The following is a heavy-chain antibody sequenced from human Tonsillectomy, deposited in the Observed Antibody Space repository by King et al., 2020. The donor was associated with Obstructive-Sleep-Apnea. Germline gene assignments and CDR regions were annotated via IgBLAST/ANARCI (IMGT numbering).Heavy chain of an antibody. CDR3: ARGGVDYYDSSGYYYGGYLDY. J-gene: IGHJ4*02. V-gene: IGHV3-30*04. D-gene: IGHD3-22*01. Sequence: VQLVESGGGVVQPGRSLRLSCAASGFTFSSYAMHWVRQAPGKGLEWVAVISYDGSDKYYADSVKGRFTISRDDSRNTLYLQMNSLRAEDTAVYYCARGGVDYYDSSGYYYGGYLDYWGQGTLVTVSS. CDR1: GFTFSSYA. CDR2: ISYDGSDK.